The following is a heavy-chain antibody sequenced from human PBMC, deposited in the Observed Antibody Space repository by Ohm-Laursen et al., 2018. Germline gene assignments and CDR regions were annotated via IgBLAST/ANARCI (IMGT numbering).Heavy chain of an antibody. CDR2: IYNSGST. CDR3: ARGTPGYGGYIAALDV. Sequence: SQTLSLTCTVSGGPISNFYWSWIRQPPGMGLEWIGYIYNSGSTNYNPSLKSRVTFTVDMSKNHFSLRLNSVTGANTAVYYCARGTPGYGGYIAALDVWGQGTMVTVSS. J-gene: IGHJ3*01. CDR1: GGPISNFY. V-gene: IGHV4-59*01. D-gene: IGHD4-17*01.